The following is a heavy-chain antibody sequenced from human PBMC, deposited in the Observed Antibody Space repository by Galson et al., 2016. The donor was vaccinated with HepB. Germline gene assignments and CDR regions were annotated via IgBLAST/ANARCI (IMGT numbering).Heavy chain of an antibody. J-gene: IGHJ5*02. V-gene: IGHV4-39*01. CDR2: IFYTGNT. CDR3: ARHWILVGPQAPENWFDP. Sequence: ETLSLTCSVSGDSITSSNHYWGWIRQPPGKGLEWIGSIFYTGNTYYNPSLKSRVTISVDTSKNQFSLRLSSVTAADTAVYYCARHWILVGPQAPENWFDPWGQGTLVTVSA. CDR1: GDSITSSNHY. D-gene: IGHD2-15*01.